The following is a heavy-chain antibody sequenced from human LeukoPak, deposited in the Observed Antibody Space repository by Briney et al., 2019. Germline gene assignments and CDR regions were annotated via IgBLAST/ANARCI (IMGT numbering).Heavy chain of an antibody. D-gene: IGHD6-13*01. Sequence: SETLSLTCTVSGYSISSGFYWGWIRQPPGKGLEWIGNIYHSGSTYYNPSLKSRVTISVDTSKNQFSLKLSSVTAADTAVYYCARGLYSSSGDYFDYWGQGTLVTVSS. CDR1: GYSISSGFY. V-gene: IGHV4-38-2*02. J-gene: IGHJ4*02. CDR2: IYHSGST. CDR3: ARGLYSSSGDYFDY.